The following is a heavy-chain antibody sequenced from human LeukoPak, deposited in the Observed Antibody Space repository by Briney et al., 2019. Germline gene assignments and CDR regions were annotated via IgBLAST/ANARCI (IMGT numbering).Heavy chain of an antibody. CDR1: GFTFSSYS. Sequence: PGGSLRLSFAASGFTFSSYSMNWVRQAPGKGLEWVSYISSSSSTIYYADSVKGRFTISRDNANNSLYLQMNSLRAEDTAVYYCARGVSGSYYPNYWGQGTLVTVSS. V-gene: IGHV3-48*01. J-gene: IGHJ4*02. CDR3: ARGVSGSYYPNY. CDR2: ISSSSSTI. D-gene: IGHD3-10*01.